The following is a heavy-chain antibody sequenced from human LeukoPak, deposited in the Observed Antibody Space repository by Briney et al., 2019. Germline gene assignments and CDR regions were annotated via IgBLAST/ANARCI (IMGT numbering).Heavy chain of an antibody. D-gene: IGHD6-13*01. J-gene: IGHJ4*02. V-gene: IGHV1-69*13. Sequence: GASVKVSCKASGGTFSSYAISWVRQAPGQGVGWMGGIFPILETPYYVEKFQGRVTITADDSSSTAYMELSSLRSDDTAVYYCARVAASSWYGDNFAYWGQGTLVAVSS. CDR1: GGTFSSYA. CDR3: ARVAASSWYGDNFAY. CDR2: IFPILETP.